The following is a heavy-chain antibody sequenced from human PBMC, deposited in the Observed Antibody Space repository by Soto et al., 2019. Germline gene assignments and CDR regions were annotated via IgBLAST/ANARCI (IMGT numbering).Heavy chain of an antibody. J-gene: IGHJ4*02. CDR1: GGSISSYY. V-gene: IGHV4-59*01. CDR3: ARDAGGNSGFDY. CDR2: IYYSGST. Sequence: SETLSLPCTVSGGSISSYYWSWIRQPPGKGLEWIGYIYYSGSTNYNPSLKSRVTISVDTSKNQFSLKLSSVTAADTAVYYCARDAGGNSGFDYWGQGTLVTVSS. D-gene: IGHD2-21*02.